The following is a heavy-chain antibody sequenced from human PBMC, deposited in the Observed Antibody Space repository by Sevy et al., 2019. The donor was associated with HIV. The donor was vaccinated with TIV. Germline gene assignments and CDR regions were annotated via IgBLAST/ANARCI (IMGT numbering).Heavy chain of an antibody. CDR1: GFTFGYFA. V-gene: IGHV3-23*01. CDR3: AKDTCGWYDALDQ. CDR2: ISPNGATS. D-gene: IGHD6-19*01. Sequence: GGSLRLSCEVSGFTFGYFAMSWVRQAPGKGLEWVSGISPNGATSHYEASVRGRFTISRDNSKNRMYLQMSSLRAEDTAQYYCAKDTCGWYDALDQWGQGTLVTVSS. J-gene: IGHJ4*02.